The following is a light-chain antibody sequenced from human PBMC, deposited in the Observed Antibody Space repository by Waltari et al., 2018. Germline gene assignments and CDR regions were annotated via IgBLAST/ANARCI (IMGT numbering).Light chain of an antibody. CDR1: QSISRY. V-gene: IGKV3-20*01. Sequence: IMLTQSPGTLSLSPGERATLSCRPSQSISRYLAWYQQKPGQAPRLLIYGASTRATGIPDRFSGSGSGTDFSLTISGLVPEDSAVYYCQHHFRLPATFGQGTKVEIK. CDR2: GAS. CDR3: QHHFRLPAT. J-gene: IGKJ1*01.